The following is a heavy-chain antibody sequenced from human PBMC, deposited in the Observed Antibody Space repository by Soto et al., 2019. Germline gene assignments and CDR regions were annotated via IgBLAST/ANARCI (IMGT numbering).Heavy chain of an antibody. CDR2: IYYSGST. D-gene: IGHD6-6*01. CDR1: GGSISSGGYY. V-gene: IGHV4-31*03. Sequence: SETLSLTCTVSGGSISSGGYYWSWIRQHPGKGLEWIGYIYYSGSTYYNPSLKSRVTISVVTSKNQFSLKLSSVTAADTAVYYCARAIAARPTSWFDPWGQGTLVTVSS. CDR3: ARAIAARPTSWFDP. J-gene: IGHJ5*02.